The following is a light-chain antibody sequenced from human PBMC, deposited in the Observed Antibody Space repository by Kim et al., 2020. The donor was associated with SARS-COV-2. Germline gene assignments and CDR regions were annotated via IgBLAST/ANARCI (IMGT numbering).Light chain of an antibody. V-gene: IGKV3-15*01. Sequence: VSPGERVTLSCRASESVRTSLAWYQQKPGQAPRLLIYGASTRATGIPARFSGSGSDTDFTVTISSLQSEDIAVYYCQQHNKWPLTFGGGTKVDIK. J-gene: IGKJ4*01. CDR2: GAS. CDR1: ESVRTS. CDR3: QQHNKWPLT.